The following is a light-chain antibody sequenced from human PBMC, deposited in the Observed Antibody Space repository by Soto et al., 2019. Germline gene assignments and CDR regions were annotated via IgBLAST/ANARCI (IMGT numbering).Light chain of an antibody. Sequence: DIQMTQSPSSLSASVGDRVTITCRASQGISNHLAWYQQKPGKVPKLLIYAASTLQSGVPSRFSGSGSGTDFTLTISSLQPEDVATYYCQKYISFPPGFTFGPGTRVDIK. CDR1: QGISNH. V-gene: IGKV1-27*01. CDR3: QKYISFPPGFT. CDR2: AAS. J-gene: IGKJ3*01.